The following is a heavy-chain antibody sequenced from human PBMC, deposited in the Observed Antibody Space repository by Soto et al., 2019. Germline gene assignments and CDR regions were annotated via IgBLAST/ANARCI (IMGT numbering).Heavy chain of an antibody. D-gene: IGHD3-3*01. CDR2: IYPGDSDT. Sequence: RGESLKISCKGSGYSFTSYWIGWVRQMPGKGLEWMGIIYPGDSDTRYSPSFQGQVTISADKSISTAYLQWSSLKASDTAMYYCARHSGGVAPYYYYYGMDVWGQGTTVTVS. J-gene: IGHJ6*02. CDR1: GYSFTSYW. V-gene: IGHV5-51*01. CDR3: ARHSGGVAPYYYYYGMDV.